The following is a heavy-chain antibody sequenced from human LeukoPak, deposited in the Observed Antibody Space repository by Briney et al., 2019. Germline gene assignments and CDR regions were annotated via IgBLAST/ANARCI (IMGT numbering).Heavy chain of an antibody. CDR2: IYHSGST. Sequence: TSETLSLTCTVSGYSISSGYYWGWIRQPPGKGLEWIGSIYHSGSTYYNPSLKSRVTISVDTSKNQFSLKLSSVTAADTAVYYCARARWFGELLYPYYYYYMDVWGKGTTVTISS. J-gene: IGHJ6*03. D-gene: IGHD3-10*01. CDR3: ARARWFGELLYPYYYYYMDV. CDR1: GYSISSGYY. V-gene: IGHV4-38-2*02.